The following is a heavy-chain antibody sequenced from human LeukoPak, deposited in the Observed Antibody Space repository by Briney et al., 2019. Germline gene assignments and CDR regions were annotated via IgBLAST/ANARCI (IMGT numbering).Heavy chain of an antibody. Sequence: PGGSLRLSCAASGFTFSSYAMSWVRQAPGKGLEWVSAISGGGDSTYSTDSVKGRFTISRDNSKNTLYLQMNSLRAEDTAVYYCAKKVPANWGSYFDYWGQGTLVTVSS. V-gene: IGHV3-23*01. CDR2: ISGGGDST. CDR3: AKKVPANWGSYFDY. J-gene: IGHJ4*02. CDR1: GFTFSSYA. D-gene: IGHD7-27*01.